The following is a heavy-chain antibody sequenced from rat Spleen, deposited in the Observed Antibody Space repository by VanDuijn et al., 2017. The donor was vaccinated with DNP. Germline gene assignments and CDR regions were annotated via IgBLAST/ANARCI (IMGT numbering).Heavy chain of an antibody. Sequence: QVRLRESGPGLVQPSHTLSLTCTVSGFSLTSYAVSWVRQPPGKGLEWIAAISSGENTYYNPALKSLLSISRDTSKSQVFLRMNSLQTEDTAIYFCSRVLYNGYQRHYWSFDFWGPGTMVTVSS. CDR3: SRVLYNGYQRHYWSFDF. CDR1: GFSLTSYA. D-gene: IGHD1-6*01. V-gene: IGHV2S12*01. J-gene: IGHJ1*01. CDR2: ISSGENT.